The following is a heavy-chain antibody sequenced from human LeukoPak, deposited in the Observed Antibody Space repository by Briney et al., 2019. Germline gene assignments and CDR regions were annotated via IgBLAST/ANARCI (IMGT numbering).Heavy chain of an antibody. D-gene: IGHD1-26*01. CDR1: GYTFTNYG. CDR3: ARANSGSYSPYFDY. J-gene: IGHJ4*02. Sequence: GASVKVSCKTSGYTFTNYGISWVRQAPGLGLEWRGWISAYNGNTNYAQKVQGRVTMTTDTSTRPAYMEVMSLKSDDTAVYYCARANSGSYSPYFDYWGQGTLVTVSS. V-gene: IGHV1-18*01. CDR2: ISAYNGNT.